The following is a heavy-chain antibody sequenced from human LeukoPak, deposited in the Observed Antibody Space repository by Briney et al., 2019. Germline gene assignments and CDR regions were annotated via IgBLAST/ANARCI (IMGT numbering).Heavy chain of an antibody. J-gene: IGHJ4*02. CDR1: GFTFSSYE. V-gene: IGHV3-48*03. D-gene: IGHD1-26*01. Sequence: GGSLRLSCAASGFTFSSYEMNWVRQAPGKGLEWVSYISSSGSTIYYADSVKGRFTISRDNAKNSLYLQMNSLRAEDTAVYYCARDRIKGGSYGPSGIFDYWGQGTLVTVSP. CDR3: ARDRIKGGSYGPSGIFDY. CDR2: ISSSGSTI.